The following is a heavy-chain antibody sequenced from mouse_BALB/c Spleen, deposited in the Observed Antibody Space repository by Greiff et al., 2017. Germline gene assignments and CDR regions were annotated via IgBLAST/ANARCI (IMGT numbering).Heavy chain of an antibody. Sequence: EVQGVESGGGLVQPGGSRKLSCAASGFTFSSFGMHWVRQAPEKGLEWVAYISSGSSTIYYADTVKGRFTISRDNPKNTLFLQMTSLRSEDTAMYYCAKLGRGAWFAYWGQGTLVTVSA. V-gene: IGHV5-17*02. CDR1: GFTFSSFG. D-gene: IGHD4-1*01. CDR3: AKLGRGAWFAY. J-gene: IGHJ3*01. CDR2: ISSGSSTI.